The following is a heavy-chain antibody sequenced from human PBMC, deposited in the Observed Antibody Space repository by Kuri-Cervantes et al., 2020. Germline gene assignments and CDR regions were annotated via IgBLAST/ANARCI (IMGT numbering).Heavy chain of an antibody. D-gene: IGHD2-2*01. J-gene: IGHJ5*02. V-gene: IGHV3-7*03. CDR2: IKQDGSEK. Sequence: GESLKISCAASGFTFSSYWMSWVRQAPGKGLEWVANIKQDGSEKYYVDSVKGRFTISRDNAKNSLYLQMNSLRAEDTAVYYCARAHLVPAAISWFDPWGQGTLVTVSS. CDR3: ARAHLVPAAISWFDP. CDR1: GFTFSSYW.